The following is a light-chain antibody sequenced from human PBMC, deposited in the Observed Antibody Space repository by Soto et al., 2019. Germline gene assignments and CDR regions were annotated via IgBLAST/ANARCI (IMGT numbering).Light chain of an antibody. CDR1: QSVTTY. V-gene: IGKV1-39*01. CDR2: VAS. Sequence: DIQLTQSPSSLSASVGDRVTITCRASQSVTTYLNWYQQKPGKAPKLLIYVASTLQSGVPSRFSGSGYGTDFNLTISSLQPYDFASYFCQQTYSLPPLTFGGGTKVEI. J-gene: IGKJ4*01. CDR3: QQTYSLPPLT.